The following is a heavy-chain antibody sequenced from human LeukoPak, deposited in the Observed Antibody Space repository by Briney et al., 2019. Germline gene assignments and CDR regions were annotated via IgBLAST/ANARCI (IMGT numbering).Heavy chain of an antibody. CDR1: GGTFSSYA. V-gene: IGHV1-69*13. CDR2: IIPIFGTA. CDR3: ARGQVVAAAGTGALDY. J-gene: IGHJ4*02. Sequence: SVKVSCKASGGTFSSYAISWVRQAPGQGLEWMGGIIPIFGTANYAQKFQGRVTITADESTSTAYMELSSLRSEDTAVYYCARGQVVAAAGTGALDYWGQGTLVTVSS. D-gene: IGHD6-13*01.